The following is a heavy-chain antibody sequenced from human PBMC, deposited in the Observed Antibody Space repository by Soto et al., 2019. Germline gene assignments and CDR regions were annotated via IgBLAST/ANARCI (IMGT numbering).Heavy chain of an antibody. CDR1: GFTFSSYW. CDR2: IKQDGSEK. CDR3: ARDYYDSSGYALDI. D-gene: IGHD3-22*01. J-gene: IGHJ3*02. V-gene: IGHV3-7*05. Sequence: GGSLRLSCAASGFTFSSYWMSWVRQAPGKGLEWVANIKQDGSEKYYVDSVKGRFTISRDNAKNSLYLQMNSLRAEDTAVYYCARDYYDSSGYALDIWRQGAMVTVSS.